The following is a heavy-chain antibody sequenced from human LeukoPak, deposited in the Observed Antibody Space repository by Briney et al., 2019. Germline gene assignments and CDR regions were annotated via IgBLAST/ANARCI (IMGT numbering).Heavy chain of an antibody. V-gene: IGHV3-21*01. Sequence: GGSLRLSCAASGFTFSTYGMNWVRQAPGKGLEWVSSITISGSYIYYADSVKGRFTISRDNAKNSLYLQMNSLRAEDTAVYYCVRVSYDYVWGSYRLNSAFDIWGQGTMVTVSS. D-gene: IGHD3-16*02. CDR1: GFTFSTYG. CDR3: VRVSYDYVWGSYRLNSAFDI. J-gene: IGHJ3*02. CDR2: ITISGSYI.